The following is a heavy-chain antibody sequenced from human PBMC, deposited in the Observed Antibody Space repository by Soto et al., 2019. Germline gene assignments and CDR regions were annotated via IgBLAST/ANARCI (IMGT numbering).Heavy chain of an antibody. CDR3: ARYIPGVRYYGMDV. Sequence: GGSLRLSCAASGFTFSSYGMSWVSQAPGKGLEWVSLIGESGTPTYYADSVKGRFTISRDNSGNTLFLEMYSLRAEDTAVYYCARYIPGVRYYGMDVWGQGTMVTVSS. D-gene: IGHD2-2*01. J-gene: IGHJ6*02. CDR1: GFTFSSYG. V-gene: IGHV3-23*01. CDR2: IGESGTPT.